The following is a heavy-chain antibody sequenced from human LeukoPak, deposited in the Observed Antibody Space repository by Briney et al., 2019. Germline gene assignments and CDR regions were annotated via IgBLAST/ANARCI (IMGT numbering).Heavy chain of an antibody. J-gene: IGHJ4*02. CDR2: ISGSGGST. D-gene: IGHD3-10*01. CDR3: ATWGFGELLTPTMFDY. V-gene: IGHV3-23*01. Sequence: QTGGSLRLSCAASGFTFSSYAMSWVRKPPGKGLEWVSAISGSGGSTYYADSVKGRFTISRDNSKNTLYLQMNSLRAEDTAVYYCATWGFGELLTPTMFDYWGQGTLVTVSS. CDR1: GFTFSSYA.